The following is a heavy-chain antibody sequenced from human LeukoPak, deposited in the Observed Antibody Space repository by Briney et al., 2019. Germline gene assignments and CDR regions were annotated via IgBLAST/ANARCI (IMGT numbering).Heavy chain of an antibody. D-gene: IGHD3-16*01. V-gene: IGHV5-51*01. CDR1: GYSFTSYW. CDR3: ARFSFTFGGVPYYFDY. Sequence: GESLKISCKGSGYSFTSYWIGWVRQMPGKGLEWMGIIYPGDSDTRYSPSFQGQVTISADKSISTAYLQWSSLKASDTAMYYCARFSFTFGGVPYYFDYWGQGTLVTVSS. CDR2: IYPGDSDT. J-gene: IGHJ4*02.